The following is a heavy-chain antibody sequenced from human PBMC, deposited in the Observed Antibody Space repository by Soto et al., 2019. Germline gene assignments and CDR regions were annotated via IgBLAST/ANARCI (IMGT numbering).Heavy chain of an antibody. V-gene: IGHV3-15*07. Sequence: GGSPRLCCAACGFTVYTAWMNGVRQNPGKGLEWVGRVKSKQNGGAIDYAAPVKGRFTISRDDSKNTLYLEMKSPKTEDTAIYYCAADLPDWGAYAFDYWGQGILVTVSS. CDR2: VKSKQNGGAI. CDR1: GFTVYTAW. D-gene: IGHD3-16*01. J-gene: IGHJ4*02. CDR3: AADLPDWGAYAFDY.